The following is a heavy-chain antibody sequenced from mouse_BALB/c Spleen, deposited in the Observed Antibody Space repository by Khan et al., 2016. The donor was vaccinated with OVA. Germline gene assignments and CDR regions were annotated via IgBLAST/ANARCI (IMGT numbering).Heavy chain of an antibody. CDR3: ANGNYGWFAY. J-gene: IGHJ3*01. Sequence: EVERVESGGVLVEPGGSLKLSCAASGFTFSSFVMSWVRQTPEKRLEWVATISSAATYTYYPDSVTGRFTISRDTAKNTLYLQMSSLRSDDTAIYYCANGNYGWFAYWGQGTLVTVST. CDR2: ISSAATYT. CDR1: GFTFSSFV. D-gene: IGHD2-1*01. V-gene: IGHV5-9-1*01.